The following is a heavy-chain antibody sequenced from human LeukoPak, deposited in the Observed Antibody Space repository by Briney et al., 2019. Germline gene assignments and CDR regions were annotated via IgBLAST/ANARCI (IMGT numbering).Heavy chain of an antibody. CDR1: GGSISSSSYY. D-gene: IGHD1-26*01. CDR2: IYYSGST. CDR3: ARAGRDSYLNDAFDI. J-gene: IGHJ3*02. V-gene: IGHV4-39*01. Sequence: SETLSLTCTVSGGSISSSSYYWGWIRQPPGKGLEWIGSIYYSGSTYYNPSLKSRVTISVDTSKNQFSLKLSSVTAADTAVYYCARAGRDSYLNDAFDIWGQGTMVTVSS.